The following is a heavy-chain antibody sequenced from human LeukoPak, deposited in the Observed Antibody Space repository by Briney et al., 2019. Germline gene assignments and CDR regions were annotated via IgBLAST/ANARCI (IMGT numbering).Heavy chain of an antibody. Sequence: ASVKVSCKASGYTVTSYGISWVRQAPGQGLEWMGWISAYNGNTNYAQKLQSRVTMTTDTSTSTAYMQLRSLRSDDTAVYYCARDGEYCSGGSCYDYYYYYGMDVWGKGTTVTVSS. V-gene: IGHV1-18*04. CDR1: GYTVTSYG. D-gene: IGHD2-15*01. CDR2: ISAYNGNT. J-gene: IGHJ6*04. CDR3: ARDGEYCSGGSCYDYYYYYGMDV.